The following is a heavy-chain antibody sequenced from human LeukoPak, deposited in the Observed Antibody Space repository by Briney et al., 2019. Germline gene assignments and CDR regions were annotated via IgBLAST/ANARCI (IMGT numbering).Heavy chain of an antibody. D-gene: IGHD3-10*01. CDR3: ARGSKWFGETYFQH. V-gene: IGHV3-11*04. J-gene: IGHJ1*01. Sequence: KPGGSLRLSCAASGFTFSDYYMSWIRQAPGKGLEWVSYISSSGSTIYYADSVKGRFTISRDNSKNTLYLQMNSLRAEDTAVYYCARGSKWFGETYFQHWGQGTLVTVSS. CDR1: GFTFSDYY. CDR2: ISSSGSTI.